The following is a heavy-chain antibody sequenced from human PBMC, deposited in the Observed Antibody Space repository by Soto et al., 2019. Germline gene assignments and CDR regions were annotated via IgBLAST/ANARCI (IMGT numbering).Heavy chain of an antibody. V-gene: IGHV4-4*07. CDR3: ARTVGAAYYFDF. D-gene: IGHD1-26*01. J-gene: IGHJ4*02. Sequence: QVQLQESGPGLVKPSETLSLTCNVSGDSMTKYYWSWIRQPAGKGLEWIGRIYTSGSSNYNPSLTSLVTMSIDTSNNHFSLNLKSVTGADTAVYYCARTVGAAYYFDFWGQEALFTFAS. CDR2: IYTSGSS. CDR1: GDSMTKYY.